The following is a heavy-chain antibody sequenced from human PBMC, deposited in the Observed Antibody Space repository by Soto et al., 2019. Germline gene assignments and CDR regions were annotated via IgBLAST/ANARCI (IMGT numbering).Heavy chain of an antibody. J-gene: IGHJ4*02. CDR3: ARDQTDSGGYSDS. CDR2: IWNDGSHA. V-gene: IGHV3-33*01. D-gene: IGHD2-15*01. CDR1: GFPFRSYG. Sequence: GGSLRLSCEGSGFPFRSYGIQWVRQAPGKGLEWLGLIWNDGSHAYYADSVKGRFTISRDNSKNTVFLQVSNLRAEDTAVYFCARDQTDSGGYSDSWGQGTLVTVSS.